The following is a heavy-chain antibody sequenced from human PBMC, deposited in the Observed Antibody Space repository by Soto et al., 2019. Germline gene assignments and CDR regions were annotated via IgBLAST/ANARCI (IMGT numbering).Heavy chain of an antibody. J-gene: IGHJ4*02. CDR3: AKGGNFGELLLFDY. CDR2: IGGSGGST. D-gene: IGHD3-10*01. V-gene: IGHV3-23*01. CDR1: GFTFSSYA. Sequence: EVQLLESGGGLVQPGGSLSLSCAASGFTFSSYAMSWVRQAPGKGLEWVSAIGGSGGSTYYADSVKGRFTISRDNSKNTLCLQMNSLRAEDTAVYYCAKGGNFGELLLFDYWGQGTLVTVSS.